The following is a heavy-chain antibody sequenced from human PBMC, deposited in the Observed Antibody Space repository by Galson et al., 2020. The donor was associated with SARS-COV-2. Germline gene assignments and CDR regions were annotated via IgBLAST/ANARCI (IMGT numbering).Heavy chain of an antibody. J-gene: IGHJ6*03. CDR1: GHTLTDLS. V-gene: IGHV1-24*01. CDR2: FDPEDDET. CDR3: ATGDLKNEYSSSFYFYYVDV. Sequence: ASVKVSCKVSGHTLTDLSMHWVRQAPGKGLEWMGGFDPEDDETIYAQKFQGRVTMTEDRSTDTAYMELSSLGSEDTAVYYCATGDLKNEYSSSFYFYYVDVWGKGTTVIVS. D-gene: IGHD6-19*01.